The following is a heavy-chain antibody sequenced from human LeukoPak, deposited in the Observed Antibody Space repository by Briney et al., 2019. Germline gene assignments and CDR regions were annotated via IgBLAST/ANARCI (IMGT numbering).Heavy chain of an antibody. CDR1: GFSFSTYW. CDR3: ARLSAMVRGPEDIFYFEF. V-gene: IGHV3-7*01. CDR2: IRQDGSEK. Sequence: GGSLRLSCETSGFSFSTYWMSWVRQPPGKGLEWVANIRQDGSEKYYVDSVKGRFTISRDIAKQSVFLQMNSLRAEDTAVYYCARLSAMVRGPEDIFYFEFWGLGTLVTVSA. J-gene: IGHJ4*02. D-gene: IGHD3-10*01.